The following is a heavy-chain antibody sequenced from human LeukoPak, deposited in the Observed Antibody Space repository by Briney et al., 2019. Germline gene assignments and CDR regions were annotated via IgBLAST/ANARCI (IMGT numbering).Heavy chain of an antibody. Sequence: PSETLSLTCAVYGGSFSGYYWSWIRQPPGKGLEWIGEINHSGSTNYNPSLKSRVTISVDTSKNQFSLKLSSVTAADTAVYYCARQTLTVTTPPGDYWGQGTLVTVSS. CDR2: INHSGST. CDR1: GGSFSGYY. V-gene: IGHV4-34*01. D-gene: IGHD4-17*01. J-gene: IGHJ4*02. CDR3: ARQTLTVTTPPGDY.